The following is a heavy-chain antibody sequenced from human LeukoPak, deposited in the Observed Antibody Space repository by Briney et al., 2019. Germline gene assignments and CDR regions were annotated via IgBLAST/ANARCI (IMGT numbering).Heavy chain of an antibody. CDR3: ARDALATRRDFDY. J-gene: IGHJ4*02. CDR2: IKQDGSEK. CDR1: GFTFTNHW. V-gene: IGHV3-7*01. Sequence: SGGSLRLSCATSGFTFTNHWMNWVRQAPGKGLEWVANIKQDGSEKYYVDSVKGRFTISRDNAKNSLYLQMNSLRTEDTAVYYCARDALATRRDFDYWGQGTLVTVSS.